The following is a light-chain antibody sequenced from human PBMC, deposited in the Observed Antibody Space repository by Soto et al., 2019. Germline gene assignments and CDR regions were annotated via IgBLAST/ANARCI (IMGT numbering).Light chain of an antibody. Sequence: DIVVTQSPHSLPVTPGEPASISCRSSQSLLHSNGNTYLDWYLQKPGQSPQLLIYLGSNRDSGVPDRFSGSGSGTDYTLRISRVEAEDVGVYYCMQVLQNPLTFGGGTKVEI. CDR3: MQVLQNPLT. V-gene: IGKV2-28*01. CDR2: LGS. J-gene: IGKJ4*01. CDR1: QSLLHSNGNTY.